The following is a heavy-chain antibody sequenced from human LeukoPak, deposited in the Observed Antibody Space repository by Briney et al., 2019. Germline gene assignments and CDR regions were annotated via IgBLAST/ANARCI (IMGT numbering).Heavy chain of an antibody. Sequence: GRSLRLSCAASGFTFSSYAMHWVRQAPGKGLXXXXXXXYDGSNKYYADSVKGRFTISRDNSKNTLYLQMNSLRAEDTAVYYCARARGSLWFGELFDYWGQGTLVTVSS. CDR3: ARARGSLWFGELFDY. D-gene: IGHD3-10*01. J-gene: IGHJ4*02. CDR1: GFTFSSYA. CDR2: XXYDGSNK. V-gene: IGHV3-30*01.